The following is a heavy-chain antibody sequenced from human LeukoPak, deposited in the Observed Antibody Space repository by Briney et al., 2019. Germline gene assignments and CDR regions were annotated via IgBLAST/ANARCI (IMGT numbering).Heavy chain of an antibody. V-gene: IGHV3-73*01. CDR2: IRSKANSYAT. CDR3: TRHSPSYYYDSSGYYRIAEYFQH. Sequence: GGSLRLSCAASGFTFSGSAMHWVRQASGKGLEWVGRIRSKANSYATAYAASVKGRFTISRDDSKNTAYLRMNSLKTEDTAVYYCTRHSPSYYYDSSGYYRIAEYFQHWGQGTLVTVSS. CDR1: GFTFSGSA. J-gene: IGHJ1*01. D-gene: IGHD3-22*01.